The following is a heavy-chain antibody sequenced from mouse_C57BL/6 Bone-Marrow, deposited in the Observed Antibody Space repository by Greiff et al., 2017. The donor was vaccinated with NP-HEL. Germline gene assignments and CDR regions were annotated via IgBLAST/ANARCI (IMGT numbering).Heavy chain of an antibody. Sequence: QVHVKQSGAELVKPGASVKIPCKASGYAFSSYWMNWVKQRPGKGLEWIGQIYPGDGDTKYNGKFKGKATLTADKSSSTAYMQLSSLTSEDSAVYFCARGGIITTVVGDYWGQGTTLTVSS. CDR3: ARGGIITTVVGDY. V-gene: IGHV1-80*01. CDR2: IYPGDGDT. J-gene: IGHJ2*01. D-gene: IGHD1-1*01. CDR1: GYAFSSYW.